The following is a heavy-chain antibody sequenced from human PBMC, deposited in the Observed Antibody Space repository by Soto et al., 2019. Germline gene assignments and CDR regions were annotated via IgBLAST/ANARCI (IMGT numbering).Heavy chain of an antibody. D-gene: IGHD2-15*01. V-gene: IGHV4-4*02. CDR2: IYHSGST. CDR1: SGSISSSNW. J-gene: IGHJ4*02. Sequence: SETLSLTCAVSSGSISSSNWWSWVRQPPGKGLEWIGEIYHSGSTNYNPSLKSRVTISVDKSKNQFSLKLSSVTAADTAVYYCARVKCSGGSCYSIDYWGQGTLVTVSS. CDR3: ARVKCSGGSCYSIDY.